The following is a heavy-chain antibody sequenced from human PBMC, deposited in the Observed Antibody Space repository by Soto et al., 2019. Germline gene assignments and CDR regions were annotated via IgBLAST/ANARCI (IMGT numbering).Heavy chain of an antibody. Sequence: GTPVELSWKECGDGFASSGSSWVRQANGKGLEWMGWISAYNGNTNYAQKLQGRVTMTTDTSTSTAYMELRSLRSDDTAVYYCARGTPGSGPRRLRLGELSWRYYGMDVWGQGTTVTGFS. J-gene: IGHJ6*02. CDR3: ARGTPGSGPRRLRLGELSWRYYGMDV. V-gene: IGHV1-18*01. CDR2: ISAYNGNT. CDR1: GDGFASSG. D-gene: IGHD3-16*02.